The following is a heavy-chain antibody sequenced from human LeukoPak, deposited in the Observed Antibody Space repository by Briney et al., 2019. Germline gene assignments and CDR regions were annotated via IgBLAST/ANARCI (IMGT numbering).Heavy chain of an antibody. CDR3: ARGSPAAAGSLDY. Sequence: PSETLSLTCTVSGGSISSSSYYWGWIRQPPGKGLEWIGSIYYSGSTYYNPSLKSRVTISVDTSKNQFSLKLSSITAADTAVYYCARGSPAAAGSLDYWGQGNLVTASS. D-gene: IGHD6-13*01. CDR1: GGSISSSSYY. J-gene: IGHJ4*02. CDR2: IYYSGST. V-gene: IGHV4-39*07.